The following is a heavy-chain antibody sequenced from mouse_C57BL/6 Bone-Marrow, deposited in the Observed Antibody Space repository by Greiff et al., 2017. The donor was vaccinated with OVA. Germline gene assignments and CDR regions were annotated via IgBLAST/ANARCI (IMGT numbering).Heavy chain of an antibody. CDR3: HYYGSSLYWYFDV. D-gene: IGHD1-1*01. V-gene: IGHV6-3*01. CDR2: IRLKSDNYAT. CDR1: GFTFSNYW. Sequence: EVQVVESGGGLVQPGGSMKLSCVASGFTFSNYWMNWVRQSPEKGLEWVAQIRLKSDNYATHYAESVKGRFTISRDDSKSSVYLQMNNLRAEDTGIYYPHYYGSSLYWYFDVWGTGTTVTVSS. J-gene: IGHJ1*03.